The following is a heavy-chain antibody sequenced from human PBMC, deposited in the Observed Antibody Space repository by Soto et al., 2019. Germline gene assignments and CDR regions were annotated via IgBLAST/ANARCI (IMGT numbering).Heavy chain of an antibody. V-gene: IGHV4-59*01. CDR1: GGSISSYY. J-gene: IGHJ4*02. Sequence: PSETLSLTCTVSGGSISSYYWSWIRQPPGKGLEWIGYIYYSGSTNYNPSLKSRVTISVDRSKNQFSLKLSSVTAADTAVYYCARESYYDSSGYYPIWGQGTLVTVSS. CDR3: ARESYYDSSGYYPI. CDR2: IYYSGST. D-gene: IGHD3-22*01.